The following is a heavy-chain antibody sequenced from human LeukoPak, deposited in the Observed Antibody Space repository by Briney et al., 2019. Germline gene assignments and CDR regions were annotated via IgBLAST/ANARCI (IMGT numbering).Heavy chain of an antibody. CDR2: IKQDGSEK. CDR1: GFTFSSYW. J-gene: IGHJ4*02. Sequence: GGSLRLSYAASGFTFSSYWMSWVRQAPGKGLEWVANIKQDGSEKYYVDSVKGRFTISRDNAKNSLYLQMNSLRAEDTAVYYCARDPYDILTGYYTPFDYWGQGTLVTVSS. D-gene: IGHD3-9*01. CDR3: ARDPYDILTGYYTPFDY. V-gene: IGHV3-7*01.